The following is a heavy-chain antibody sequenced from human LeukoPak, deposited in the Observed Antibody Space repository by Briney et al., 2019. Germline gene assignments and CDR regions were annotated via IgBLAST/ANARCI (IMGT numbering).Heavy chain of an antibody. CDR3: ARLGDIVVVTAAIPDY. V-gene: IGHV4-39*01. CDR1: GGSISSSSYY. CDR2: IYYSGST. J-gene: IGHJ4*02. Sequence: SETLSLTCTVSGGSISSSSYYWGWIRQPPGKGLEWIGSIYYSGSTYYNPSLKSRVTISVDTSKNQFSLKLSSVTAEDTAVYYCARLGDIVVVTAAIPDYWGQGTLVTVSS. D-gene: IGHD2-2*02.